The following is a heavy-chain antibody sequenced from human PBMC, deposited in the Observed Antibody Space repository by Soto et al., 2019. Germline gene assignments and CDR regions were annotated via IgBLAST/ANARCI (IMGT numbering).Heavy chain of an antibody. J-gene: IGHJ5*02. CDR2: INPSGIT. D-gene: IGHD5-18*01. V-gene: IGHV4-34*01. CDR1: GGSFSGYY. CDR3: ARAQRGYSYGNNWFDP. Sequence: SETLSLTCAVYGGSFSGYYWSWIRQPPWKGLEWIGEINPSGITNYNPSLKSRVTISVDTSKNHFSLKLSSVTAADTAVYYCARAQRGYSYGNNWFDPWGQGTLVT.